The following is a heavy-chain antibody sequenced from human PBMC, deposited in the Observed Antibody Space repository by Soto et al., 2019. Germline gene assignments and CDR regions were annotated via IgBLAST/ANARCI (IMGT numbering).Heavy chain of an antibody. V-gene: IGHV4-39*01. CDR1: GGSISSSSYY. J-gene: IGHJ6*02. Sequence: SETLSLTCTVSGGSISSSSYYWGWIRQPPGKGLEWIGSIYYSGSTYYNPSLKSRVTISVDTSKNQFSLKLSSVTAADTAVYYCARPVIFYYGMDVWGQGTTVTVSS. CDR3: ARPVIFYYGMDV. CDR2: IYYSGST.